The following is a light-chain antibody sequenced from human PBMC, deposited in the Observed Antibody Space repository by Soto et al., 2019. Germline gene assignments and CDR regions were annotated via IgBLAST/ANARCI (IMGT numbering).Light chain of an antibody. CDR1: RSISSW. CDR2: DAS. V-gene: IGKV1-5*01. CDR3: QQYDSYSWT. Sequence: IQMTQSPSTLSASVGDRVTITCRASRSISSWLAWYQQKPGKAPKLLIYDASSLESGVPSRFSGSGSGTEFTLTISSLQTDDFASYYCQQYDSYSWTFGQGNKVEIX. J-gene: IGKJ1*01.